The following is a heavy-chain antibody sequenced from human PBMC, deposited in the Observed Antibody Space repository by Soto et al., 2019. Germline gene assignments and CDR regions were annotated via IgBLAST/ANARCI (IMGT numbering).Heavy chain of an antibody. V-gene: IGHV1-46*01. J-gene: IGHJ4*02. CDR3: ARRTPAAAGTPGFDY. D-gene: IGHD6-13*01. CDR1: GYTFTSYY. CDR2: INPSGGST. Sequence: ASVKVSCKASGYTFTSYYMHWVRQAPGQGLEWMGRINPSGGSTNYAQKFQGRVTMTRDTSTSTAYMELSSLRSEDTAVYYCARRTPAAAGTPGFDYWGQGTLVTVSS.